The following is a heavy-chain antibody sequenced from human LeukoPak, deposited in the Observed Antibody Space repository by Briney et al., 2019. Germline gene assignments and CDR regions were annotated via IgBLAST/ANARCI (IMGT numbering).Heavy chain of an antibody. CDR1: GGSFSNYC. CDR2: INDSGTI. CDR3: ARRWNYGRNYYIDV. V-gene: IGHV4-34*01. Sequence: PSETLSLTCAVYGGSFSNYCWSWIRQSPGKGLEWIGEINDSGTINYNPSLMSRVTISVDKSKNQFSLKLSSVTAADTAVYYCARRWNYGRNYYIDVWGKGATVSVSS. J-gene: IGHJ6*03. D-gene: IGHD1-7*01.